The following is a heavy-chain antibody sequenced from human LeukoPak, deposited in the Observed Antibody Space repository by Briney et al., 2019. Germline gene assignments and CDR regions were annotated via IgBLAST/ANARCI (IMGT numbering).Heavy chain of an antibody. D-gene: IGHD3-22*01. V-gene: IGHV1-3*01. J-gene: IGHJ4*02. CDR1: GHSFTSYA. CDR3: ARGGVPGYYYDSSGYYYHYFDY. CDR2: INAGNGNT. Sequence: ASVKVSCKASGHSFTSYAMHWVRQAPGQRLEWMGWINAGNGNTKYSQKFQGRVTISRDTSASTAYMELSSLRSEDTAVYYCARGGVPGYYYDSSGYYYHYFDYWGQGTLVTVSS.